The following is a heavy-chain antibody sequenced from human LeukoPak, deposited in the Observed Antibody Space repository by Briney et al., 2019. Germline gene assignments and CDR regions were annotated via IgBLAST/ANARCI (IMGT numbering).Heavy chain of an antibody. V-gene: IGHV1-8*01. J-gene: IGHJ6*02. CDR3: ASRLFDPYYYYYGMDV. CDR2: MNPNSGNT. D-gene: IGHD3-22*01. CDR1: GYTFTSYD. Sequence: ASVKVSCKASGYTFTSYDINWVRQATGQGLEWMGWMNPNSGNTGYAQKFQGRVTMTRNTSISTAYMELSSLRSEDTAVYYCASRLFDPYYYYYGMDVWGQGTTVTVSS.